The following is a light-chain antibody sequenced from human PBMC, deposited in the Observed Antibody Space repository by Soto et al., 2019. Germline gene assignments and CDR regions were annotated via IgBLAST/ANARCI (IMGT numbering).Light chain of an antibody. CDR2: EVS. Sequence: QSALTQPPSASGSPGQSVTISCTGTSSDVGGYNYVSWYQQHPGKAPKLMIYEVSKRPSGVPDRFSGSKSGNTASLTVSGLQAEDEADYYCRSYAGSNNGVFVGGTQLTVL. J-gene: IGLJ2*01. V-gene: IGLV2-8*01. CDR1: SSDVGGYNY. CDR3: RSYAGSNNGV.